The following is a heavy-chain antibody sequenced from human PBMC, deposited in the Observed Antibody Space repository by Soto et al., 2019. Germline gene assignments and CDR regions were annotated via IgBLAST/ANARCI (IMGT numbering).Heavy chain of an antibody. Sequence: GPTLVHPTRTLTLTFAFSGFSLSTDEVSVAWIRQSPGKALECLAVIYWNDDKRYSPSLKSRLTITKDTSNNQVVLTMTNMDPVDTATYFRPHRRVAVSGRNFDHWGQGILVTVSS. CDR3: PHRRVAVSGRNFDH. J-gene: IGHJ4*02. CDR1: GFSLSTDEVS. V-gene: IGHV2-5*01. CDR2: IYWNDDK. D-gene: IGHD2-2*01.